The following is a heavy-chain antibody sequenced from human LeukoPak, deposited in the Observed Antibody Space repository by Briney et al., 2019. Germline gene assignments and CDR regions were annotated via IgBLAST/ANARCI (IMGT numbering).Heavy chain of an antibody. Sequence: GGSLRLSCAASGFTFSSYDMEWVRQAPGKGLEWVSYISGSSNTLNYADSVKGRFTISRDNAKNSLFLQMNSLRAEDTAVYYCAKTLGSYYYYYMDVWGKGTTVTVSS. CDR3: AKTLGSYYYYYMDV. CDR2: ISGSSNTL. J-gene: IGHJ6*03. CDR1: GFTFSSYD. D-gene: IGHD1-26*01. V-gene: IGHV3-48*01.